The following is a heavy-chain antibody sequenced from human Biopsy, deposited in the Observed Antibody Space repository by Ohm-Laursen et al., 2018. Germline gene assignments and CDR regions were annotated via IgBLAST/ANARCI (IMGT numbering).Heavy chain of an antibody. Sequence: SLRLSCTASGFTVCSNYMAWVRQAPGKGLEWVSVFYSGSGAFYADSVKGRFAISRDNSKNTLDLQMNSLRAEDTAVYYCAKDDGGKYRGYWGQGTLVTVSS. D-gene: IGHD2-15*01. J-gene: IGHJ4*02. CDR1: GFTVCSNY. CDR3: AKDDGGKYRGY. V-gene: IGHV3-66*01. CDR2: FYSGSGA.